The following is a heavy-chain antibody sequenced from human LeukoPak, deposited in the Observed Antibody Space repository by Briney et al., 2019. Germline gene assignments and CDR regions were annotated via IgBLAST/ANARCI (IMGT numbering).Heavy chain of an antibody. Sequence: PSETLSLTCAVYGGSFSGYYWSWIRQPPGKGLEWIGAINHSGSTNYNPSLKSRVTISVDTSKNQFSLKLSSVTAADTAVYYCARAPLRDIVVVPAARAGMDVWGKGTTVTVSS. J-gene: IGHJ6*04. CDR3: ARAPLRDIVVVPAARAGMDV. CDR2: INHSGST. V-gene: IGHV4-34*01. CDR1: GGSFSGYY. D-gene: IGHD2-2*01.